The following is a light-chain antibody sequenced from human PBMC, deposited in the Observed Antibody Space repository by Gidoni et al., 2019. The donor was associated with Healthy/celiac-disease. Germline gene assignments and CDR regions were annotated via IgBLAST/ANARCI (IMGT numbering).Light chain of an antibody. CDR2: GAS. CDR3: QQYGNSPCS. Sequence: ETVLTQSPGTLALSPGERATLPCRASQSVSSSYLAWYQHKPGQAPRLLIYGASSRATGIPDRFSGSGSGTDFTLTITRLQPEDFAVYYCQQYGNSPCSFGQGTKLEIK. V-gene: IGKV3-20*01. CDR1: QSVSSSY. J-gene: IGKJ2*04.